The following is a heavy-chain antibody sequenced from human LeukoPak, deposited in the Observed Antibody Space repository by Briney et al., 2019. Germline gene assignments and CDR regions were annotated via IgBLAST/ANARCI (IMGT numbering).Heavy chain of an antibody. CDR2: ISSDGSST. Sequence: GGSLRLSCAASGFTFSSYWMHWVRQAPGKGLVWVSLISSDGSSTKFADSVKGRFTISRDNAKSTLYLQMNSLRAEDTAVYYCARDRDYVWGSLHYDAFVIWGQGTMVTVSS. J-gene: IGHJ3*02. D-gene: IGHD3-16*01. CDR3: ARDRDYVWGSLHYDAFVI. CDR1: GFTFSSYW. V-gene: IGHV3-74*03.